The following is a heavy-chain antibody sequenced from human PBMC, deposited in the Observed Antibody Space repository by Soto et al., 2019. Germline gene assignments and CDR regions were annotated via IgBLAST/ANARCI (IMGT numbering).Heavy chain of an antibody. Sequence: QLHLRESGPGLVKPSETLSLTCTVSGGSITSSSYYWGWIRQPPGKGLEWIGSIYYSGSTYYNPSLKSRLPISVDTSKNQFSRKLSSVTAADTAVYYCATQEVGGTYVYTFDPWGQGTLVTVSS. J-gene: IGHJ5*02. CDR2: IYYSGST. CDR3: ATQEVGGTYVYTFDP. CDR1: GGSITSSSYY. D-gene: IGHD1-26*01. V-gene: IGHV4-39*01.